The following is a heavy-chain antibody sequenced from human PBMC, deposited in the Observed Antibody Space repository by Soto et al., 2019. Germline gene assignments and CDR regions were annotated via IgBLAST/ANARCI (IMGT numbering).Heavy chain of an antibody. J-gene: IGHJ3*02. CDR3: ASHSRPPSQYALDI. Sequence: SQTLSLTCAISGDSVSSNSAAWNWVRQSPSRGLEWLGRTYYRSKWYYDYAVSVESRITFKPDTSKNQVSLQLNSVTPEDTAVSYRASHSRPPSQYALDIWGKGIMVTDSS. V-gene: IGHV6-1*01. D-gene: IGHD2-2*01. CDR1: GDSVSSNSAA. CDR2: TYYRSKWYY.